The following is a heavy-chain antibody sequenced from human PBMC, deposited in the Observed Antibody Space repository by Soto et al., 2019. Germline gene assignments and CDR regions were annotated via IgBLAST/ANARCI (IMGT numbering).Heavy chain of an antibody. CDR2: ISWNSGSI. Sequence: GGSLRLSCAASGFTFDDYAMHWVRQAPGKGLEWVSGISWNSGSIGYADSVKGRFTISRDNSKNTLYLQMNSLRAEDTAVYYCAKDPGYSYGYYYYYGMDVWGQGTTVTVSS. V-gene: IGHV3-9*01. CDR3: AKDPGYSYGYYYYYGMDV. J-gene: IGHJ6*02. D-gene: IGHD5-18*01. CDR1: GFTFDDYA.